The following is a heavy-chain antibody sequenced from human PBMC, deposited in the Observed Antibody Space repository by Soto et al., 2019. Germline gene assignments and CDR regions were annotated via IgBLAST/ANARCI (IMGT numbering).Heavy chain of an antibody. J-gene: IGHJ4*02. CDR1: GDSVSSNSAA. D-gene: IGHD6-13*01. CDR3: AREGGNSSRWYFDY. CDR2: TYYRSKWNN. Sequence: SQTLSLTCAISGDSVSSNSAAWNWVRQSPSRGLEWLGRTYYRSKWNNDYAVSVKRRITINPDTSKNQFSLQLNSVTPEDTAVYYCAREGGNSSRWYFDYCTQGTLVTVSS. V-gene: IGHV6-1*01.